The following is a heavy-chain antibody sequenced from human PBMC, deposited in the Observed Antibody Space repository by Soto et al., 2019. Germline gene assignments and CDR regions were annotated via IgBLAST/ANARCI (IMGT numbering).Heavy chain of an antibody. CDR2: INPNSGGT. CDR3: ARGGRGYCSSTSCSTWGYYYYYMDV. CDR1: GYTFTGYY. J-gene: IGHJ6*03. V-gene: IGHV1-2*04. Sequence: ASVNVSCKASGYTFTGYYMHWVRQAPGQGLEWMGWINPNSGGTNYAQKFQGWVTMTRDTSISTAYMELSRLRSDDTAVYYCARGGRGYCSSTSCSTWGYYYYYMDVWGKGTTVTVSS. D-gene: IGHD2-2*03.